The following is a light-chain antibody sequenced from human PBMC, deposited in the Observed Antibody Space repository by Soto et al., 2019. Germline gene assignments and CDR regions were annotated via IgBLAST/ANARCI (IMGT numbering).Light chain of an antibody. J-gene: IGKJ5*01. CDR1: QSVSSSY. V-gene: IGKV3-20*01. CDR2: GAS. Sequence: EIVLTQSPGTLSLSPGERATLSCRASQSVSSSYLDWYQQKPGQAPRLLIYGASSRATGIPDRFSGSGSGTDFTLTISRLEPEDFAVYYCQRYGISPPFGQGARLEIK. CDR3: QRYGISPP.